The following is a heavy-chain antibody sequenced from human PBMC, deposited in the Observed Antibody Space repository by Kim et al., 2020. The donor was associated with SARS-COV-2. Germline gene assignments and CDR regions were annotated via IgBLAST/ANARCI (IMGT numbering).Heavy chain of an antibody. D-gene: IGHD6-13*01. V-gene: IGHV3-53*01. J-gene: IGHJ4*02. Sequence: AASVKGRLTISRDNSKNTLYLQMNSLRAEDTAVYYCARERSEAAAGFFDYWGQGTLVTVSS. CDR3: ARERSEAAAGFFDY.